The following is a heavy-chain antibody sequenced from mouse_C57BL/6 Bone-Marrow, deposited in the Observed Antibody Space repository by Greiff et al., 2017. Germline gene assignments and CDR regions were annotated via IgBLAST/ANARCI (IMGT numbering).Heavy chain of an antibody. V-gene: IGHV5-2*01. CDR2: INSDGGST. CDR1: EYEFTSYD. J-gene: IGHJ3*01. D-gene: IGHD1-1*01. Sequence: EVQLQQSGGGLVQPGESLKLSCESSEYEFTSYDMSWVRQTPEKRLELVAAINSDGGSTYYPDTMERRFIISRDNTKTTLYLQMRSLRSEDTAWYYCAGHSGSSYGPFAYWGQGTLVTVS. CDR3: AGHSGSSYGPFAY.